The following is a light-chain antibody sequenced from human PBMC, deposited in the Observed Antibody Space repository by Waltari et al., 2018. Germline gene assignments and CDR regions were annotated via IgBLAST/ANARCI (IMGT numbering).Light chain of an antibody. V-gene: IGKV3-11*01. J-gene: IGKJ1*01. CDR1: QSVSGN. CDR2: DIF. CDR3: HQRGGWPST. Sequence: EIVLTQSPVTLSLSPGERATLTCRADQSVSGNLAWYQHKPGQAPRLLIYDIFNRATGIPARFSGSGSGTDFTLTISSLEPEDFATYYCHQRGGWPSTFGQGTRVEIK.